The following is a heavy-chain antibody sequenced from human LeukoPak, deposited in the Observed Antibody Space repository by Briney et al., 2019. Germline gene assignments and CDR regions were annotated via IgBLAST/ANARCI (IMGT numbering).Heavy chain of an antibody. CDR3: ARDKSGNNWFDP. V-gene: IGHV1-2*02. CDR2: INPNSGGT. J-gene: IGHJ5*02. Sequence: ASVKVSCKASGYTFTGYYMYWVRQAPGQGLEWMGWINPNSGGTNYAQKFQGRVTMTRDTSISAAYMELSRLRSDDTAVYSCARDKSGNNWFDPWGQGTLVTVSS. CDR1: GYTFTGYY.